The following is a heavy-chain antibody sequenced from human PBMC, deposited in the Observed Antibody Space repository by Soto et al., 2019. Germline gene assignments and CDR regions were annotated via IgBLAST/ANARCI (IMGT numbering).Heavy chain of an antibody. Sequence: GASVKVSCKASRYSFTTYALHWVRQAPGQRLEWMGWINAGNGDTKYSEKLQGRVTITRDTSANTAYMELSSLRSEDTSVYYCARDPGTGAALRAYHFDYWGQGTLVTAPQ. CDR3: ARDPGTGAALRAYHFDY. CDR1: RYSFTTYA. J-gene: IGHJ4*02. D-gene: IGHD1-1*01. CDR2: INAGNGDT. V-gene: IGHV1-3*01.